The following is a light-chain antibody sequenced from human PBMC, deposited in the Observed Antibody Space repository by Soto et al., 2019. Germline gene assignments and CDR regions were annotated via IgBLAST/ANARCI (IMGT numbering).Light chain of an antibody. CDR3: CSYAGGYTFYV. V-gene: IGLV2-11*01. CDR1: SSDVESYNL. CDR2: DVS. J-gene: IGLJ1*01. Sequence: QSVLTQPASVSGSPGQSITISCTGTSSDVESYNLVSWYQQHPGKAPKVMIYDVSKRPSGVPDRFSGSKSGNTASLTLSGLQPQDEADYYCCSYAGGYTFYVIGTGTKVXVL.